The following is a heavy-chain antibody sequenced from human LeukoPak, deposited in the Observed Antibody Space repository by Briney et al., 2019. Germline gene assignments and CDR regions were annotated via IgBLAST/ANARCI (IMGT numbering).Heavy chain of an antibody. CDR2: ISSSSSTI. CDR1: GSTFSSYS. V-gene: IGHV3-48*01. J-gene: IGHJ4*02. Sequence: GGSLRLSCAPCGSTFSSYSMTWVRQAPGKGLEWVSYISSSSSTIYYADSVKGRFTISRDNAKNSLYLQMNSLRAEDTAVYYCARASGLGGWGQGTLVTVSS. D-gene: IGHD1-26*01. CDR3: ARASGLGG.